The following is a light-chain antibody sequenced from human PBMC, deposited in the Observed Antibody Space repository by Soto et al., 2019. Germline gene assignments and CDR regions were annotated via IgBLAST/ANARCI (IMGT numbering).Light chain of an antibody. CDR2: DAS. CDR3: LQHNNYPLT. Sequence: IQMTQSPSSLSASVGDRVTITCRASQVIGNDLGWYQQKPGKAPKRLIYDASTLQSGVPSRFSGSGSGTEFALTIGSLQPEDFATYYCLQHNNYPLTVGGGTKVEI. V-gene: IGKV1-17*01. J-gene: IGKJ4*01. CDR1: QVIGND.